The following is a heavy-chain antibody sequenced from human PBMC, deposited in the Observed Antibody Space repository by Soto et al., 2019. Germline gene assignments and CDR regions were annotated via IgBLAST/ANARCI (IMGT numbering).Heavy chain of an antibody. CDR3: AREAPYCTSATCPKFYGMDV. D-gene: IGHD2-2*01. CDR1: GGTFGSYA. V-gene: IGHV1-69*13. Sequence: SVKVSCKASGGTFGSYAITWVRRAPGQGLEWLGGIIPILNSPAYAQKFQARVVITADEVTNTAYMELNSLRFDDTAVYYCAREAPYCTSATCPKFYGMDVWGQGTTVTVSS. J-gene: IGHJ6*02. CDR2: IIPILNSP.